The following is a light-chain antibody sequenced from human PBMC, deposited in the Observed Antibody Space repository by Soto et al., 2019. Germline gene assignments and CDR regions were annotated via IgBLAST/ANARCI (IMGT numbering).Light chain of an antibody. J-gene: IGKJ1*01. CDR2: ATS. CDR1: QNIRSY. V-gene: IGKV1-39*01. CDR3: QQGYTTRWT. Sequence: DIQMTQSPTSLSASVGDRVTITCRASQNIRSYLNWYQQIPGKAPNLLIYATSILQTGVPSRFSGSGTVTDFTLNIHGLQHEDFATYYCQQGYTTRWTFGQGNKVDIK.